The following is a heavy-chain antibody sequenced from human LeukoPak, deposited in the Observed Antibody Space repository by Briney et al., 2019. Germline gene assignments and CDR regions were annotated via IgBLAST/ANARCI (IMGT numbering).Heavy chain of an antibody. CDR3: ARWGPYCSTTSCYGLGY. Sequence: PGGSLRLSCAASGFTFSSYAMTWVRQAPGKGLEWVSTATGSGGSTYYADSVKGRFTISRDNAKNTLYLQMNSLRAEDTAVYYCARWGPYCSTTSCYGLGYWGQGTLVTVSS. V-gene: IGHV3-23*01. CDR1: GFTFSSYA. J-gene: IGHJ4*02. CDR2: ATGSGGST. D-gene: IGHD2-2*01.